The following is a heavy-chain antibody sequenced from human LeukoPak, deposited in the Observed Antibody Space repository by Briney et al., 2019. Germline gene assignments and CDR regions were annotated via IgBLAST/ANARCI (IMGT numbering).Heavy chain of an antibody. J-gene: IGHJ5*02. CDR2: IRPDGDDK. D-gene: IGHD2-2*01. V-gene: IGHV3-7*01. CDR3: GRWGITAALDR. Sequence: GGSLRLSCTVSGFMFRDYWMAWVRQAPGKGLEWVANIRPDGDDKYYVESVRGRFTISRDNAQNSLSLQMDSLRVEDSAVYHCGRWGITAALDRWGQGTLVSVSS. CDR1: GFMFRDYW.